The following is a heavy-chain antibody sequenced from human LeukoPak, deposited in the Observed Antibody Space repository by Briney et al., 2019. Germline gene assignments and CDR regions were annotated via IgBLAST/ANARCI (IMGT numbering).Heavy chain of an antibody. CDR2: ISGSNSYI. D-gene: IGHD6-13*01. Sequence: GGSLRLSCAASGFTFNSYSMNWVRQAPGKGLEWVSSISGSNSYIYYADSMKGRFTISRDNAKNSLYLQMNSLRAEDTAVYYCARDGGLISSSWYDYWGQGTLVTVSS. V-gene: IGHV3-21*01. CDR1: GFTFNSYS. J-gene: IGHJ4*02. CDR3: ARDGGLISSSWYDY.